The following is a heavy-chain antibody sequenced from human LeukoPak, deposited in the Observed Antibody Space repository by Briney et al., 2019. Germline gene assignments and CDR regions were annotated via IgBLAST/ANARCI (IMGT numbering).Heavy chain of an antibody. J-gene: IGHJ4*02. V-gene: IGHV4-34*01. CDR1: GGSFSGYY. Sequence: SETLSLTCAVYGGSFSGYYWSWIRQPPGKGLEWIGEINHSGSTNYNPSLKSRVTISVDTSKNQFSLKLSSVTAADTAVYYCAKSADTLMGESWGQGTLVT. D-gene: IGHD5-18*01. CDR2: INHSGST. CDR3: AKSADTLMGES.